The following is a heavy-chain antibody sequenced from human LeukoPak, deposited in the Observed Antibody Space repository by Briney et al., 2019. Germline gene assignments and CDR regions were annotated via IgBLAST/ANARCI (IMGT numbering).Heavy chain of an antibody. J-gene: IGHJ4*02. V-gene: IGHV4-38-2*01. CDR2: IHHSGST. CDR3: AKVGRGGGDGGDC. Sequence: SETLSLTCGVSDYSISSGYYWGWIRQPPGKGLEWIGSIHHSGSTYYNPSLRSRVTISVDTSKNQFSLKLNSVTAADTAVYYCAKVGRGGGDGGDCWGQGTLVTVSS. D-gene: IGHD2-21*01. CDR1: DYSISSGYY.